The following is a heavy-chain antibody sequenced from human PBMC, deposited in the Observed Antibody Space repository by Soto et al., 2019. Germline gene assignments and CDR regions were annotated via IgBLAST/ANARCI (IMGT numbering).Heavy chain of an antibody. V-gene: IGHV4-4*07. CDR3: ARDRGEYTSSWFWYFSH. CDR1: GASISSFN. J-gene: IGHJ2*01. Sequence: KHSETLSLSCSVSGASISSFNGNWVRQPAGKGPEWVGRLNIAGTINYNPSLKSRITMSMDTSKNQISLHLRSATAADTAIYYCARDRGEYTSSWFWYFSHWGHGTLVTVSS. D-gene: IGHD6-13*01. CDR2: LNIAGTI.